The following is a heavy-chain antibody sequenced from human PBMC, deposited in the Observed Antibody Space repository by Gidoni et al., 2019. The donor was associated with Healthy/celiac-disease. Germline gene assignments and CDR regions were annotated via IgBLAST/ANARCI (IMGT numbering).Heavy chain of an antibody. V-gene: IGHV4-38-2*01. CDR1: GYSISSGYY. D-gene: IGHD6-13*01. Sequence: QVQLQESGPGLVKPSETLSLTCAVSGYSISSGYYWGWIRQPPGKGLEWIGSIYHSGSTYYNPSLKSRVTISVDTSKNQFSLKLSSVTAADTAVYYCARVGYSSSGGFDYWGQGTLVTVSS. CDR2: IYHSGST. J-gene: IGHJ4*02. CDR3: ARVGYSSSGGFDY.